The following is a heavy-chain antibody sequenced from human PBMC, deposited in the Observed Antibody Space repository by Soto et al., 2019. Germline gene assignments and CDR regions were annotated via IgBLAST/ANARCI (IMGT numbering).Heavy chain of an antibody. V-gene: IGHV4-34*01. CDR3: ARGRYYDFWSGFLNYYYYGMDV. CDR2: INHSGST. CDR1: GGSFSGYY. D-gene: IGHD3-3*01. Sequence: SETLSLTCAVYGGSFSGYYWSWIRQPPGKGLEWIGEINHSGSTNYNPSLKSRVTISVDTSKNQFSLKLSSVTAADTAVYYCARGRYYDFWSGFLNYYYYGMDVWGQGTTVTVSS. J-gene: IGHJ6*02.